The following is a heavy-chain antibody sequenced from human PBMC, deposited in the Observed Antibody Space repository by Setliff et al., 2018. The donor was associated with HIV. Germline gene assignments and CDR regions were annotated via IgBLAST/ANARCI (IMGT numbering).Heavy chain of an antibody. CDR2: VYYSGST. V-gene: IGHV4-59*01. D-gene: IGHD6-6*01. CDR1: GDSIRGYY. CDR3: ARAYGFSSSSHYYYYMDV. Sequence: SETLSLTCTVSGDSIRGYYWSWIRQPPGKGLEWMGYVYYSGSTSYNPSLKSRVTVLVDTSKNQVSLKLRSVTAADTAVYYCARAYGFSSSSHYYYYMDVWGKGTTVTVSS. J-gene: IGHJ6*03.